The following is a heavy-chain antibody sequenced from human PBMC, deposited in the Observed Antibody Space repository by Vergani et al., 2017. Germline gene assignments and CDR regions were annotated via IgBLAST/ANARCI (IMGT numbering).Heavy chain of an antibody. CDR3: ARVNPFGEQQFDAFDI. CDR1: GFTFSSYE. Sequence: EVQLVESGGGLVQPGGSLRLSCAASGFTFSSYEMNWVRQAPGKGLEWVSYISSSGSTIYYADSVKGRFTISRDNAKNSLYLQMNSLRAEDTAVYYCARVNPFGEQQFDAFDIWGQGTMVTVSS. D-gene: IGHD3-10*01. J-gene: IGHJ3*02. CDR2: ISSSGSTI. V-gene: IGHV3-48*03.